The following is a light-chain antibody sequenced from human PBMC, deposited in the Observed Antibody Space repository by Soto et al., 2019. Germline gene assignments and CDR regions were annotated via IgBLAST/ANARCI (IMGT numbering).Light chain of an antibody. CDR1: SSDIGDYNY. CDR2: EVS. J-gene: IGLJ3*02. V-gene: IGLV2-14*01. CDR3: TSYAGSNNLV. Sequence: QSALTQPASVSGSPGQSITISCTGTSSDIGDYNYVSWYQQHPGKAPKLVIYEVSNRPSGVSNRFSGSKSGNTASLTVSGLQAEDEADYYCTSYAGSNNLVFAGGTKLTVL.